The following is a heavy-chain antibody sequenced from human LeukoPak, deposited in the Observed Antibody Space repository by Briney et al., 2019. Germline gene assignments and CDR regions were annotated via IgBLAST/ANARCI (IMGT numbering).Heavy chain of an antibody. Sequence: SETLSLTCAVYGGSFSGYYWSWIRQPPGKGLEWIGEINHSGSTNYNPSLKSRVAISVDKSENHISLKLTSVTAADTAVYYCAREGGPYRPLDYSGQGTLVAVAS. CDR2: INHSGST. V-gene: IGHV4-34*01. CDR3: AREGGPYRPLDY. CDR1: GGSFSGYY. J-gene: IGHJ4*02.